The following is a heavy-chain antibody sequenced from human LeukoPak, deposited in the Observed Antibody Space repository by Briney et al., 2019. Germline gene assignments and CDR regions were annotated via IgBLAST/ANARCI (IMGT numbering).Heavy chain of an antibody. CDR2: ISYDGSNK. Sequence: GGSLRLSCAASGFTFSSYAMHWVRQAPGKGLEWVAVISYDGSNKYYADSVKGRFTISRDNSKNTLYLQMNSLRAEDTAVYYCAKSATMVRGVGVIDYWGQGTLVTVSS. V-gene: IGHV3-30-3*02. CDR3: AKSATMVRGVGVIDY. D-gene: IGHD3-10*01. J-gene: IGHJ4*02. CDR1: GFTFSSYA.